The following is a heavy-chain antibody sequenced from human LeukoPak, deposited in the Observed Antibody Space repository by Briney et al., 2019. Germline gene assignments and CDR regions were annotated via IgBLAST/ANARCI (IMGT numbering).Heavy chain of an antibody. CDR2: IRYDGSNR. D-gene: IGHD3-10*01. Sequence: GGSLRLSCAASGFTFSSYGMHWVRQAPGKGLEWVAYIRYDGSNRHYADSVKGRFTISRDNSKNTLYLQMNSLRVEDTAVYYCAKGGRITMLRGVQRDHYFDYWGQGTLVTVSS. CDR1: GFTFSSYG. CDR3: AKGGRITMLRGVQRDHYFDY. V-gene: IGHV3-30*02. J-gene: IGHJ4*02.